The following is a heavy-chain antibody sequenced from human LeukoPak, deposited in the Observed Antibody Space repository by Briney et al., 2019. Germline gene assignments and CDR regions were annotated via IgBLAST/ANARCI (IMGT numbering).Heavy chain of an antibody. Sequence: GGSLRLSCAASGFTFSSYAMHWVRQAPGKGLEWVAVISYDGNNKYYADSVKGRFTISRDNSKNTLYLQMNSLRAEDTAVYYCARGSTTYYYYYGMDVWGQGITVTVSS. D-gene: IGHD2-2*01. CDR3: ARGSTTYYYYYGMDV. V-gene: IGHV3-30*04. CDR1: GFTFSSYA. CDR2: ISYDGNNK. J-gene: IGHJ6*02.